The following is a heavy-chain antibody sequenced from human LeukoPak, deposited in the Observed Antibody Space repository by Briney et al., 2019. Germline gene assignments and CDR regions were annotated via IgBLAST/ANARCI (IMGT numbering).Heavy chain of an antibody. Sequence: SETLSLTCTVSGGSISSSSYYWGWIRQPPGKGLEWIGSIYYSGSTYYNPSLKSRVTISLDTSKNQFSLKLSSVTATDTAVYYCARGLVWGSGFDWAYSDWGQGTLVTVSS. CDR2: IYYSGST. J-gene: IGHJ4*02. CDR1: GGSISSSSYY. D-gene: IGHD5-12*01. CDR3: ARGLVWGSGFDWAYSD. V-gene: IGHV4-39*07.